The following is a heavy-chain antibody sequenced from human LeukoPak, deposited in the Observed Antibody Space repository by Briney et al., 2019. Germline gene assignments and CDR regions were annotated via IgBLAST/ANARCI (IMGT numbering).Heavy chain of an antibody. CDR1: GFTFSNYG. Sequence: PGESLRLSCAASGFTFSNYGMSWVRQAPGKGLEWVSVIRGSGGGTYYADSVKGRFTISRDSSKKTLYLQMNSLRAEDTAVYYCAKGKETGGKGKYHFDSWGQGTLVTVSS. D-gene: IGHD2-8*02. J-gene: IGHJ4*02. V-gene: IGHV3-23*01. CDR2: IRGSGGGT. CDR3: AKGKETGGKGKYHFDS.